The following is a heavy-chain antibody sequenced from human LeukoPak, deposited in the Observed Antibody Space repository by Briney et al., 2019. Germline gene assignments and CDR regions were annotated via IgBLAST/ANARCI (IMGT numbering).Heavy chain of an antibody. J-gene: IGHJ6*03. V-gene: IGHV3-21*01. CDR3: AKEGYYYLDV. CDR1: GFTFSSYS. CDR2: ISSSSSYI. Sequence: GGSLRLSCVASGFTFSSYSVNWVRQAPGKGLEWVSCISSSSSYIYYADSVKGRFTISRDNAKNSLYLQMNSLRAEDTAVYYCAKEGYYYLDVWGKGTTVTISS.